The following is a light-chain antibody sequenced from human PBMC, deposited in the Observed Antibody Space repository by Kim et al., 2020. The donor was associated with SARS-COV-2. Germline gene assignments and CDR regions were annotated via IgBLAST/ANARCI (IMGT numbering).Light chain of an antibody. CDR2: GAS. Sequence: SAGASVTITSRGSQSISTYFDWYQQTPGRAPQLLLYGASTSQSGVPSRFSGSGSGTAFSLNISSLQPEDFATSYCQQANSFPLLTFGGGTKVDIK. CDR3: QQANSFPLLT. J-gene: IGKJ4*01. V-gene: IGKV1-12*01. CDR1: QSISTY.